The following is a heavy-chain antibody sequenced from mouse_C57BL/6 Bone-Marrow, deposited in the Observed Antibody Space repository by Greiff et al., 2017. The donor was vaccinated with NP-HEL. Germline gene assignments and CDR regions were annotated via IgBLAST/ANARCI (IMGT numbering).Heavy chain of an antibody. D-gene: IGHD1-1*01. J-gene: IGHJ4*01. CDR3: ARGGYYGSSPHYYAMDY. Sequence: VKLQESGAELARTGASVKLSCKASGYTFTSYGISWVKQRTGQGLEWIGEIYPRSGNTYYNEKFKGKATLTADKSSSTAYMELRSLTSEDSAVYFCARGGYYGSSPHYYAMDYWGQGTSVTVSS. CDR1: GYTFTSYG. CDR2: IYPRSGNT. V-gene: IGHV1-81*01.